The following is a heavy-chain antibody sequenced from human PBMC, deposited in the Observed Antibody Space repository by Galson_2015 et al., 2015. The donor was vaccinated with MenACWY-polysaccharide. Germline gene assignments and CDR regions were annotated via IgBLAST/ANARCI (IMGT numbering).Heavy chain of an antibody. CDR1: GFTFTTYW. D-gene: IGHD2-2*01. V-gene: IGHV3-7*01. Sequence: SLRLSCAASGFTFTTYWMSWVRQAPGKGLEWVASIKRDGSEKYYVDSVKGRFTISRDDAKNSLYLEMSSLRAEDTAVFYCARDHYQLEVWGQGTTVTVSS. CDR2: IKRDGSEK. J-gene: IGHJ6*02. CDR3: ARDHYQLEV.